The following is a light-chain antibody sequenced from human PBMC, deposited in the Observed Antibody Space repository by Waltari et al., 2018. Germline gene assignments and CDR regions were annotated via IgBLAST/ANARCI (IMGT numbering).Light chain of an antibody. Sequence: SYEMTQPPSVSVSPGQTASITCSGHNFGHKYISWYQQKTGQSPVMVIYQDDRRPSGIPERFSGSSSGDTATLTISGTQAVDEADYHCQAWDSNTVVFGGGTKLTVL. CDR2: QDD. CDR3: QAWDSNTVV. J-gene: IGLJ3*02. CDR1: NFGHKY. V-gene: IGLV3-1*01.